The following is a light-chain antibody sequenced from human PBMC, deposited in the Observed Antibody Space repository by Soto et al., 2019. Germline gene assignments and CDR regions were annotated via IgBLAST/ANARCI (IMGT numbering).Light chain of an antibody. J-gene: IGLJ2*01. CDR2: DHN. CDR3: GTWDSSLSAVV. V-gene: IGLV1-51*01. Sequence: QSVLTQPPSVSAAPGQKVTISCSGGSSNIGNNYVSWYQQLPGTAPKLLIYDHNKRPSGIPDRFSGSKSGTSASXGITGLQTGEEADYYCGTWDSSLSAVVFGGGTKLTVL. CDR1: SSNIGNNY.